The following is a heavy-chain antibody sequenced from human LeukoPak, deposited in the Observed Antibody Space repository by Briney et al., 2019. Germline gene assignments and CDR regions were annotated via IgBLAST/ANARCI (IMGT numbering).Heavy chain of an antibody. Sequence: PGGSLRLSCAASGFTFSSYWMHWVRQAPGKGLVWVSRINSDGSSTSYADSVKGRFTISRDNAKNTLYLQTNSLRAEDTAVYYCARTQYYDSSGYSNWGQGTLVTVSS. CDR1: GFTFSSYW. D-gene: IGHD3-22*01. J-gene: IGHJ4*02. V-gene: IGHV3-74*01. CDR2: INSDGSST. CDR3: ARTQYYDSSGYSN.